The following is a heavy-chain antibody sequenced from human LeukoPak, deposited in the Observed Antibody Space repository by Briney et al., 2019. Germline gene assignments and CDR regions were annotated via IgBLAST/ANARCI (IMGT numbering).Heavy chain of an antibody. D-gene: IGHD6-13*01. CDR3: ARVGYSSSWYPEEWFDP. J-gene: IGHJ5*02. Sequence: SETLSLTCAVYGGSFSGYYWSWIRQPPGKGLEWIGEINHSGSTNYNPSLKSRVTISVDTSKNQFSLKLSSVTAADTAVYYCARVGYSSSWYPEEWFDPWGQGTLVTVSS. CDR2: INHSGST. CDR1: GGSFSGYY. V-gene: IGHV4-34*01.